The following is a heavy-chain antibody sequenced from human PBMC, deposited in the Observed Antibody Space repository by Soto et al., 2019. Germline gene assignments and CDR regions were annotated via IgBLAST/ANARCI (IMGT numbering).Heavy chain of an antibody. Sequence: GGSLRLSCAASGFTFSSYGMHWVRQAPGKGLEWVAVISYDGSNKYYADSVKGRFTISRDNSKNTLYLQMNSLRAEDTAVYYCAKDHQQWLVPAGFGYWGQGTLVTVSS. CDR2: ISYDGSNK. D-gene: IGHD6-19*01. V-gene: IGHV3-30*18. J-gene: IGHJ4*02. CDR1: GFTFSSYG. CDR3: AKDHQQWLVPAGFGY.